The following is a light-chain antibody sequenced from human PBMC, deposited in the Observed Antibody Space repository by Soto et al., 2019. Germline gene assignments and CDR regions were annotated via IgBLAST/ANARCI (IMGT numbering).Light chain of an antibody. CDR2: GAS. CDR3: QQYGNSPYT. CDR1: QNVTNSY. J-gene: IGKJ3*01. Sequence: EIVLTQSPGTLSLSPGERANLSCRASQNVTNSYLAWYQHKLGQAPRLLIYGASNRATGIPDRFGGSGSGTDFSLTISRLEPDDFAVYYCQQYGNSPYTFGPGTKVDIK. V-gene: IGKV3-20*01.